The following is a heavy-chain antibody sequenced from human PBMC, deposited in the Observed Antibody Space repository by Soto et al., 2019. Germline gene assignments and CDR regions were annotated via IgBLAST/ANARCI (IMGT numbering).Heavy chain of an antibody. D-gene: IGHD3-3*01. CDR1: GYTFTGYY. Sequence: ASVKVSCKASGYTFTGYYMHWVRQAPGQGLEWMGWINPNSGGTNYAQKFQGWVTMTRDTSISTAYMELSRLRSDDTAVCYCARDDYDFWSGYYAYWGQGTLVT. V-gene: IGHV1-2*04. CDR2: INPNSGGT. J-gene: IGHJ4*02. CDR3: ARDDYDFWSGYYAY.